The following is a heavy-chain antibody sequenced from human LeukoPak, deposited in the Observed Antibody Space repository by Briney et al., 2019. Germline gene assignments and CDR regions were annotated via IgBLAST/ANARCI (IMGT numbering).Heavy chain of an antibody. CDR2: ISGSGGST. V-gene: IGHV3-23*01. D-gene: IGHD3-9*01. Sequence: PGGSLRLSCAASVFTFNSYSMSWVRQAPWRGLEWVSAISGSGGSTYYADSVKGRFTISRDNSKNTLYLQMNSLRAEDTAVYYCAKGRRYSDYWGQGTLITVSS. J-gene: IGHJ4*02. CDR1: VFTFNSYS. CDR3: AKGRRYSDY.